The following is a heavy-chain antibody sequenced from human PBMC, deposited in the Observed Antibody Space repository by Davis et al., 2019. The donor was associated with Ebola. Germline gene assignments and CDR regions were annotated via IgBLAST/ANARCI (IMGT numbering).Heavy chain of an antibody. D-gene: IGHD3-22*01. CDR1: GYTFTSYG. CDR3: ARDHSDSSGWWFDP. V-gene: IGHV1-18*01. Sequence: APVKVSCKASGYTFTSYGISWVRQAPGQGLEWMGWISAYNGNTNYAQKFQGRVTITADESTSTAYMELSSLRSEDTAVYYCARDHSDSSGWWFDPWGQGTLVTVSS. J-gene: IGHJ5*02. CDR2: ISAYNGNT.